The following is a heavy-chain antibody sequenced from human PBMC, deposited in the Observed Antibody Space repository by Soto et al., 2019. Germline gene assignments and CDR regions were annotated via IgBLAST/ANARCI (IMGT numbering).Heavy chain of an antibody. Sequence: QVQLVQSGAEVKKPGASVKVSCKASGYTFTSYGISWVRQAPGQGLEWMGWISAYNGNTNYAQKLQGRVTMTTDISTSTAYMELRSLRSDDTAVYYCARDPTIFGVVISGMDVWGQGTTVTVSS. V-gene: IGHV1-18*04. CDR2: ISAYNGNT. J-gene: IGHJ6*02. D-gene: IGHD3-3*01. CDR3: ARDPTIFGVVISGMDV. CDR1: GYTFTSYG.